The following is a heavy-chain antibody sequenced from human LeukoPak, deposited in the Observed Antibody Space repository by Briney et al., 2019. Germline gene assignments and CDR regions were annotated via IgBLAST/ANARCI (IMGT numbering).Heavy chain of an antibody. CDR1: GFTFSSYG. CDR3: ARAILGDLTTPFDY. D-gene: IGHD4/OR15-4a*01. CDR2: IWYDGSNK. V-gene: IGHV3-33*01. J-gene: IGHJ4*02. Sequence: PGGSLRLSCAASGFTFSSYGMHWVRQAPGKGLEWVAVIWYDGSNKYYADSVKGRFTISRDNSKNTLYLQMNSLRAEDTAVCYCARAILGDLTTPFDYWGQGTLVTVSS.